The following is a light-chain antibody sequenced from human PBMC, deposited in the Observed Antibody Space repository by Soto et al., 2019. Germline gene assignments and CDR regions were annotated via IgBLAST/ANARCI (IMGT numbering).Light chain of an antibody. CDR2: GAS. Sequence: EIVLSQSPGTLSLSPGGRATLSCRASQSVSSTYLAWYQQKPGQAPRLLIYGASSRATGIPDRFSGSGSGTDFTLTISRLEPEDFAVYYCQQYGSSLTWTFGQATTV. J-gene: IGKJ1*01. CDR1: QSVSSTY. CDR3: QQYGSSLTWT. V-gene: IGKV3-20*01.